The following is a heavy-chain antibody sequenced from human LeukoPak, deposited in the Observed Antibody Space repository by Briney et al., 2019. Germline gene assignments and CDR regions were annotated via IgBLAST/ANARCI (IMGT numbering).Heavy chain of an antibody. D-gene: IGHD5-18*01. CDR2: IKEDGSDK. CDR1: GFTFRSYW. V-gene: IGHV3-7*01. J-gene: IGHJ4*02. Sequence: GGSLRLSCAASGFTFRSYWMSWVRQAPGKGLEWVANIKEDGSDKNYVDSVKGRFTISRDNAKNSLYLQMNSLRAEDTAVYYCARDAGYGYDRFDYWGQGTQVTVSS. CDR3: ARDAGYGYDRFDY.